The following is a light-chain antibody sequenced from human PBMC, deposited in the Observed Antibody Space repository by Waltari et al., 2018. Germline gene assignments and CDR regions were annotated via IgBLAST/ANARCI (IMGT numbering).Light chain of an antibody. CDR2: LNFDGTH. J-gene: IGLJ2*01. Sequence: QLVVTQSPSASASLGASINLTCTLSSGHSSYAVAWHQQHSQKGPRFLMKLNFDGTHDKWDGVPARFSGSNSGAERYLTISSLQSEDEADYYCQTWGTAAHVVFGGGTKLTVL. V-gene: IGLV4-69*01. CDR1: SGHSSYA. CDR3: QTWGTAAHVV.